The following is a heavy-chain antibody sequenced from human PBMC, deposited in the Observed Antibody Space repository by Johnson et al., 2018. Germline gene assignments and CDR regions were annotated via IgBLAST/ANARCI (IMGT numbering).Heavy chain of an antibody. D-gene: IGHD3-22*01. J-gene: IGHJ6*02. Sequence: VQLQESGGGLVHPGGSLRLSCAGSGFIFSDYWMNWVRQAPGKGLVWVSRIKSDGSSTNYADSVKGRFAISKDNAKNTVYLQMNSLRADDTAVYYCVMIYSYDSSALSPYIMDVWGQGTTVTVSS. V-gene: IGHV3-74*01. CDR3: VMIYSYDSSALSPYIMDV. CDR2: IKSDGSST. CDR1: GFIFSDYW.